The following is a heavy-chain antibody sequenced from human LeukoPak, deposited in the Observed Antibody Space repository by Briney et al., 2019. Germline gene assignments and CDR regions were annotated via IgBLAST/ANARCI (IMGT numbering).Heavy chain of an antibody. CDR1: GYPFTTSW. J-gene: IGHJ3*02. D-gene: IGHD5-18*01. CDR2: IYPGDSDT. V-gene: IGHV5-51*01. CDR3: ASRARYSYGHAFDI. Sequence: GESLKISCKGSGYPFTTSWIGWVRQMHGKGLEWMGIIYPGDSDTRYSPSFQGQVTISADKSISTAYLQWSSLKASDTAMYYCASRARYSYGHAFDIWGQGTMVTVSS.